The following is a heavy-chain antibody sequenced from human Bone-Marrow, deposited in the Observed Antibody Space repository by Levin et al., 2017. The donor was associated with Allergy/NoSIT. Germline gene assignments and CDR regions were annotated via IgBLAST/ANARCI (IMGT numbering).Heavy chain of an antibody. CDR2: ISHDGTNK. CDR1: GFTFDGSA. J-gene: IGHJ4*02. Sequence: LSLPCAASGFTFDGSALHWVRQAPGKGLEWVAVISHDGTNKHYADSVKGRFPISRDNSKNTLYLQMTSLRSDDTAVYYCARGADSGWFVDYWGQGALVTVSS. CDR3: ARGADSGWFVDY. D-gene: IGHD6-13*01. V-gene: IGHV3-30-3*01.